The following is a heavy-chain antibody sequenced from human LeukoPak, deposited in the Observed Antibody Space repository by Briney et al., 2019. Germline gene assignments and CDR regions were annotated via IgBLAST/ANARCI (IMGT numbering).Heavy chain of an antibody. V-gene: IGHV3-21*04. CDR1: GFTFSNYN. CDR2: ISSRSNNI. CDR3: ARAAPRTGYMDV. Sequence: GGSLRLSCAASGFTFSNYNMNWVRQSPGKGLEWVSSISSRSNNIHYADSLKGRFTVSRDNDKNSLDLQMNSLRAEDTAVYYCARAAPRTGYMDVWGKGTTVTISS. J-gene: IGHJ6*03. D-gene: IGHD4-17*01.